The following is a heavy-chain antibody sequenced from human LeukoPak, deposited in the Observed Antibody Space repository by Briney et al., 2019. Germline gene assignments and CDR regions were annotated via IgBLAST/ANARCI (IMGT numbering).Heavy chain of an antibody. Sequence: GGSLRLSCEASGFTFIIEMNWVRQAPGKGLEWVSYISSSGNTIYYADSVKGRFTISRDNSKNTLYLQMNSLRAEDTAVYYCAKDALYYYDSSGYYEDYWGQGTLVTVSS. CDR2: ISSSGNTI. D-gene: IGHD3-22*01. V-gene: IGHV3-48*03. J-gene: IGHJ4*02. CDR1: GFTFIIE. CDR3: AKDALYYYDSSGYYEDY.